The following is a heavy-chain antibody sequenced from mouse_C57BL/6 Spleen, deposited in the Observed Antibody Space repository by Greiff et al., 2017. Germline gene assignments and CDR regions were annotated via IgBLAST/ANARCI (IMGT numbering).Heavy chain of an antibody. CDR3: ARGPHYYGSGYGFDY. CDR2: INYDGSST. CDR1: GFTFSDYY. Sequence: DVMLVESEGGLVQPGSSMKLSCTASGFTFSDYYMAWVRQVPEKGLEWVANINYDGSSTYYLASLKSRCIITRDKAKKILYMQMSRLEAEDTATYYCARGPHYYGSGYGFDYWGQGTTLTVSS. J-gene: IGHJ2*01. V-gene: IGHV5-16*01. D-gene: IGHD1-1*01.